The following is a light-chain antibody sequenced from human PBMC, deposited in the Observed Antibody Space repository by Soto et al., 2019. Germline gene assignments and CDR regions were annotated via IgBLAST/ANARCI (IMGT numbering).Light chain of an antibody. CDR2: DAS. CDR1: QSVSGW. Sequence: QRTHSPSTLSASVLYTVTVTWRASQSVSGWLAWYQQKPGEAPKLLIYDASALPRGVPSRFSGSGSGTKFTLTIASLQPDDFATYYCQQYETFSGPFGPGTKVDIK. CDR3: QQYETFSGP. V-gene: IGKV1-5*01. J-gene: IGKJ1*01.